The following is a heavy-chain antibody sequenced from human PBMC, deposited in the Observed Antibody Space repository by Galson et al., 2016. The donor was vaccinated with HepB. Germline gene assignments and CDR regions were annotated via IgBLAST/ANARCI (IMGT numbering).Heavy chain of an antibody. CDR2: ISTYSSNT. D-gene: IGHD3-22*01. CDR3: ARHLGKSSAWNNYFDS. Sequence: CKASGYTFVSHGISWVRQAPGQGPEWLGWISTYSSNTNYVEKFQDRVTMTADTSTDTAYMELRSLRPDDTAMYFCARHLGKSSAWNNYFDSWGQGTLVVVSS. V-gene: IGHV1-18*01. J-gene: IGHJ5*01. CDR1: GYTFVSHG.